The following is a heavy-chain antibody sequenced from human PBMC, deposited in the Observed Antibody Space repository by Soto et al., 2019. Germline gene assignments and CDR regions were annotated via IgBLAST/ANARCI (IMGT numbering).Heavy chain of an antibody. CDR1: GYTFTSYY. Sequence: GASVKVSCKASGYTFTSYYMHWVRQAPGQGLEWMGIINPSGGSTTYAQKFQGRVTMTRDTSTRTVYMELSSLRSEDTAVYYCARESMGATTDYYYYGMDVWGQGTTVTVSS. CDR2: INPSGGST. CDR3: ARESMGATTDYYYYGMDV. V-gene: IGHV1-46*01. J-gene: IGHJ6*02. D-gene: IGHD1-26*01.